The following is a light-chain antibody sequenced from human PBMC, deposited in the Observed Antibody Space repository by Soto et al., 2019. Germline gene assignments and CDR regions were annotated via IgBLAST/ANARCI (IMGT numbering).Light chain of an antibody. CDR1: SRDIGFYNY. CDR2: EVA. V-gene: IGLV2-14*01. Sequence: QSVLTQPACVSGSPGQSITISCTVTSRDIGFYNYVSWYQQHPGKAPKLIIYEVAKRPSGVSSRFSGSKSGNTASLTISGLQAEDEADYHCSSYTNTGTLYVFGTGTKV. J-gene: IGLJ1*01. CDR3: SSYTNTGTLYV.